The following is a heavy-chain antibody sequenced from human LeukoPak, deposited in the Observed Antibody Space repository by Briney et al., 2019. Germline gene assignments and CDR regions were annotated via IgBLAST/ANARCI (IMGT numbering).Heavy chain of an antibody. CDR1: GFTVSSNS. CDR3: ARRAGAYSHPYDY. D-gene: IGHD4/OR15-4a*01. Sequence: GGSLRLSCTVSGFTVSSNSMSWVRQAPGRGLEWVSFIYSGTIHYSDSVKGRFTISRDNSKNTLYLQMNSLRAEDTAVYYCARRAGAYSHPYDYWGQGTLVTVSS. CDR2: IYSGTI. J-gene: IGHJ4*02. V-gene: IGHV3-53*01.